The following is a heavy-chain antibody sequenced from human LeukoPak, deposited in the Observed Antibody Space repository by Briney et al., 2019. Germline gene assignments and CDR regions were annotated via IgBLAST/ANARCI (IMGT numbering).Heavy chain of an antibody. CDR3: ARQRRAGTSVDY. D-gene: IGHD1-1*01. CDR1: GGSISSYY. Sequence: SETLSLTCTVPGGSISSYYWSWIRQPPGKGLEWIGYIYTSGGTNYSPSLKSRVTISVDTSKNQFSLKLSSVTAADTAVYYCARQRRAGTSVDYWGQGTLVTVSS. V-gene: IGHV4-4*09. CDR2: IYTSGGT. J-gene: IGHJ4*02.